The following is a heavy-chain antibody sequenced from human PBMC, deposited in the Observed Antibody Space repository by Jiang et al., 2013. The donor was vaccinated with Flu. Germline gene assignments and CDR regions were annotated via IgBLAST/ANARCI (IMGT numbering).Heavy chain of an antibody. D-gene: IGHD1-14*01. J-gene: IGHJ4*02. Sequence: EWMGFVYPGDSDTRYSPSFQGQFTFSVDKSINTAYLQRSSLEASDTAIYYCARLLKPGGLDCWGQGTLVTVSS. CDR2: VYPGDSDT. CDR3: ARLLKPGGLDC. V-gene: IGHV5-51*01.